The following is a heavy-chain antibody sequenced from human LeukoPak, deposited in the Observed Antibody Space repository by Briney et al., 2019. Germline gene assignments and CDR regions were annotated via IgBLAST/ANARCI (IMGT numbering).Heavy chain of an antibody. Sequence: SETLSLTCTVSGGSISSYYWSWIRQPPGKGLEWIGYIYYSGGTNYNPSLKSRVTISVDTSKNQFSLKLSSVTAADTAVYYCARGLTTVTRRGWFDPWGQGTLVTVSS. V-gene: IGHV4-59*12. CDR1: GGSISSYY. CDR3: ARGLTTVTRRGWFDP. J-gene: IGHJ5*02. D-gene: IGHD4-17*01. CDR2: IYYSGGT.